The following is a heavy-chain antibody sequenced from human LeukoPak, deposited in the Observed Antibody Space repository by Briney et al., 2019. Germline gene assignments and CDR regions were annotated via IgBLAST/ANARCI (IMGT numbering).Heavy chain of an antibody. Sequence: PGGSLRLSCAASGFTFSSYWMSWVRQAPGKGLEWVANIKQDGSEKYYVDSVKGRFTISRDNAKNSLYLQMNSLRAEDTAVYYCARWGYGDYKPWRVYYYYYGMDVWGQGTTVTVSS. CDR3: ARWGYGDYKPWRVYYYYYGMDV. D-gene: IGHD4-17*01. V-gene: IGHV3-7*01. CDR1: GFTFSSYW. CDR2: IKQDGSEK. J-gene: IGHJ6*02.